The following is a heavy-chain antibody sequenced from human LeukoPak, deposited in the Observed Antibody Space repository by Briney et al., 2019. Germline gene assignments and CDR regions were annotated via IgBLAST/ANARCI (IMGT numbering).Heavy chain of an antibody. J-gene: IGHJ4*02. CDR3: ASRTRFGEFLDY. CDR2: ISSSGSTI. V-gene: IGHV3-11*01. CDR1: GFTFSDYY. D-gene: IGHD3-10*01. Sequence: GGSLRLSCAASGFTFSDYYMSWIRQAPGKGLEWVSYISSSGSTIYYADSVKGRFTISRDNAKNSLYLQMNSLRAEDTAVYYCASRTRFGEFLDYWGQGTLVTVSS.